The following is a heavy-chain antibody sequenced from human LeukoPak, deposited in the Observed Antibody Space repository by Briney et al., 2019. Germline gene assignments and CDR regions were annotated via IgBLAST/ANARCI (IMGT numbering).Heavy chain of an antibody. CDR1: GGSISSGGYY. Sequence: PSETLSLTCTVSGGSISSGGYYWSWIRQHPGKGLEWIGYIYYSGSTYYNPSLKSRVTISVDTSKNQFSLKLSSVTAADTAVYYCAREGNHYYESSGYVDYGRQGTLDTVSS. J-gene: IGHJ4*02. CDR3: AREGNHYYESSGYVDY. CDR2: IYYSGST. V-gene: IGHV4-31*03. D-gene: IGHD3-22*01.